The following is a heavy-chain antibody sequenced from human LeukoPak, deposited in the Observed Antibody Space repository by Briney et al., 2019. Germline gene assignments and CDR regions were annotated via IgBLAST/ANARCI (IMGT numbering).Heavy chain of an antibody. CDR3: ARGVVAAAGRTFDF. J-gene: IGHJ4*02. V-gene: IGHV4-39*07. CDR1: GGSISSSSYY. D-gene: IGHD6-13*01. CDR2: IYYSGST. Sequence: SETLSLTCTVSGGSISSSSYYWGWIRQPPGKGLEWIGSIYYSGSTYYNPSLKSRVTISLDTSQNQFSLKLSSLTAADTAVYCCARGVVAAAGRTFDFWGQGTLVTVSS.